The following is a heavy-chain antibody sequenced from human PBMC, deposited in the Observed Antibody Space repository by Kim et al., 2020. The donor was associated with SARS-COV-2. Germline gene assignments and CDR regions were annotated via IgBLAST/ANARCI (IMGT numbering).Heavy chain of an antibody. J-gene: IGHJ4*02. CDR3: AKAGYSGYGRIDY. CDR1: GFTFSSYG. Sequence: GGSLRLSCAASGFTFSSYGMHWVRQAPGKGLEWVAVISYDGSNKYYADSVKGRFTISRDNSKNTLYLQMNSLRAEDTAVYYCAKAGYSGYGRIDYWGQGTLVTVSS. CDR2: ISYDGSNK. D-gene: IGHD5-12*01. V-gene: IGHV3-30*18.